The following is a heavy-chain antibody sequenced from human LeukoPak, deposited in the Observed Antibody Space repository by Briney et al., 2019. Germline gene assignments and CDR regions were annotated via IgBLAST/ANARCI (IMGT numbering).Heavy chain of an antibody. Sequence: GGSLRLSCAASGFTFDDYAMHWVRQAPGKGLEWVSGISWNSGSIGYADSVKGRFTISRDNAKNSLYLQMNSLRAEDTAVYYCARLGTQGNDYWGQGTLVTVSS. CDR3: ARLGTQGNDY. J-gene: IGHJ4*02. D-gene: IGHD3-10*01. CDR2: ISWNSGSI. CDR1: GFTFDDYA. V-gene: IGHV3-9*01.